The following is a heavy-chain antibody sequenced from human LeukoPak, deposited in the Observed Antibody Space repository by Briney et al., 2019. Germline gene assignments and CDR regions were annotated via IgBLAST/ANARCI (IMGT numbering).Heavy chain of an antibody. CDR3: AKDVEPPPGIDN. CDR1: GFTFSSYG. J-gene: IGHJ4*02. Sequence: GGSLRLSCAASGFTFSSYGMHWVRQAPGKGLEWVAFIRYDGSNKYYADSVKGRFTISRDNSKNTLYLQMNSLRAEDTAVYYCAKDVEPPPGIDNWGQGTLVTVSS. V-gene: IGHV3-30*02. D-gene: IGHD1-14*01. CDR2: IRYDGSNK.